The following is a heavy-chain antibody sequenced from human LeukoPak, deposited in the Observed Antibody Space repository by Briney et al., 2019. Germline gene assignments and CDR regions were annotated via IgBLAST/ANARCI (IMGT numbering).Heavy chain of an antibody. Sequence: PSQTLSLTCTVSGGSISSGDYYWSWIRQPPGKGLEWIGYIYYSGSTYYNPSLKSRVTISVDTSKNQFSLKLGSVTAADAAVYYCARTTYYYDSSGYYWFDPWGQGTLVTVSS. CDR2: IYYSGST. D-gene: IGHD3-22*01. CDR3: ARTTYYYDSSGYYWFDP. CDR1: GGSISSGDYY. J-gene: IGHJ5*02. V-gene: IGHV4-30-4*01.